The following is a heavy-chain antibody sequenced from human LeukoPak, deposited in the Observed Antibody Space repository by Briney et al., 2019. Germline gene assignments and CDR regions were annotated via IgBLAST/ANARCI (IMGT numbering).Heavy chain of an antibody. CDR3: ASEPAVRGVIP. CDR1: GFTFSSYG. D-gene: IGHD3-10*01. V-gene: IGHV3-33*01. Sequence: SGGSLRLSCAASGFTFSSYGMHWVRQAPGKGLEWVAVIWYDGSNKYYADSVKGRFTISRDNSKNTLYLQMNSLRAEDTAVYYCASEPAVRGVIPWGQGTLVTVSS. J-gene: IGHJ5*02. CDR2: IWYDGSNK.